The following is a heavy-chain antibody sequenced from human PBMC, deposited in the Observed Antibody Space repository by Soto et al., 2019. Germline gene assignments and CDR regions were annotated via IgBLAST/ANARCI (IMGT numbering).Heavy chain of an antibody. CDR3: ARDRGSEWLVRGPFDY. V-gene: IGHV1-69*01. CDR2: IIPIFGTA. CDR1: GGTFSSYA. Sequence: QVQLVQSGAEVRKPGSSVKVSCKASGGTFSSYAISWVRQAPGQGLEWRGGIIPIFGTANYAQKFQGRVTITADECTSTEYMELSSLRSEATAVYYCARDRGSEWLVRGPFDYWGQGTLVTVSS. J-gene: IGHJ4*02. D-gene: IGHD6-19*01.